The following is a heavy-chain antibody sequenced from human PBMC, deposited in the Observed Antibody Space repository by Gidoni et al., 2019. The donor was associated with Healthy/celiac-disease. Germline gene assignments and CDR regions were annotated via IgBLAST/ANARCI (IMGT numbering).Heavy chain of an antibody. CDR2: IKSKTDGGTT. Sequence: EVQLVESGGGLVKPGGSLRISCAASGFTFSNAWMGWVRQAPGKGMEWVGRIKSKTDGGTTDYAAPVKGRFTISRDDSKNTLYLQMNSLKTEDTAVYYCTTAGSGVQFDYWGQGTLVTVSS. J-gene: IGHJ4*02. D-gene: IGHD6-19*01. V-gene: IGHV3-15*01. CDR3: TTAGSGVQFDY. CDR1: GFTFSNAW.